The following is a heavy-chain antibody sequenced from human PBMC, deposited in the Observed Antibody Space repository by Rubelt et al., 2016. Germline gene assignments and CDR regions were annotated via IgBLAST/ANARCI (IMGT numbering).Heavy chain of an antibody. CDR2: MYYSGST. V-gene: IGHV4-38-2*02. J-gene: IGHJ4*02. D-gene: IGHD6-13*01. Sequence: QVQLQESGPGLVKPSETLSLTCTVSGYSFSSGYYWAWIRQPPGKGLEWIAYMYYSGSTGYNPSLKSRVTISVDTSKNQFSLKLSSVNEAETAMYDSATSNLSSNYLDHWGQGTLVTVSS. CDR3: ATSNLSSNYLDH. CDR1: GYSFSSGYY.